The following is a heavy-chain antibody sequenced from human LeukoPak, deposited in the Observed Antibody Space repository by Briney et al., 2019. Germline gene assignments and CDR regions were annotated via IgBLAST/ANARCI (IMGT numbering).Heavy chain of an antibody. D-gene: IGHD2-15*01. CDR3: ARHQGSE. J-gene: IGHJ4*02. CDR2: IYYSGST. V-gene: IGHV4-59*08. Sequence: SETLSLTCTISGGSISRYYWSWIRQLPGKGLEWIGYIYYSGSTNYNPSLKSRVTISVDTSKNQFSLKLSSVTAADTAVYYCARHQGSEWGQGILVTVSS. CDR1: GGSISRYY.